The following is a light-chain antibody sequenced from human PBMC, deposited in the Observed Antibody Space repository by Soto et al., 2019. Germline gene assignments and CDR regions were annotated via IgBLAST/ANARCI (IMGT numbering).Light chain of an antibody. V-gene: IGKV1-39*01. CDR2: AAS. CDR3: QQSYITPLT. J-gene: IGKJ5*01. CDR1: QSISIY. Sequence: DIQLTQSPSSLSTSVGDRITITCRASQSISIYLNWYQQKPGKAPKVLIYAASSLQSGVPSRFSGSGSGTDFTLTISSLQPEDFATYYCQQSYITPLTFGQGTRLEIK.